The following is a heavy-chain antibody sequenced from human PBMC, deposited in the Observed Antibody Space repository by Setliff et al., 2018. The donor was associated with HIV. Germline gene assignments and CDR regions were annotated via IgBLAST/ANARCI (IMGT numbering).Heavy chain of an antibody. CDR3: ARSRIAAAGTPHYFDY. CDR2: IIPIFGTA. J-gene: IGHJ4*02. CDR1: GGTFSSYA. D-gene: IGHD6-13*01. Sequence: ASVKVSCKASGGTFSSYAISWVRQAPGQGLEWMGGIIPIFGTANYAQKFQGRVTITADESTSTAYMELSSLRSEDTAVYYCARSRIAAAGTPHYFDYWGQGTLVTVSS. V-gene: IGHV1-69*13.